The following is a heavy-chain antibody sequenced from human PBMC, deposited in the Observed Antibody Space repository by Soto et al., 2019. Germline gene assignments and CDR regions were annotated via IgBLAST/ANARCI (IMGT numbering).Heavy chain of an antibody. D-gene: IGHD3-16*01. J-gene: IGHJ3*01. V-gene: IGHV3-23*01. CDR1: GFMLDNYG. CDR2: VGGSDGDSNGFA. CDR3: VRSGRNWGALDF. Sequence: QLLESGGDLGQPGTSLRLSCAASGFMLDNYGMSWIRQAPGKGPEWVLTVGGSDGDSNGFAWYEDAVRGRFIIKRDMSANILPLQMDNLRVEPTAGYYCVRSGRNWGALDFWGQGTEVVVSS.